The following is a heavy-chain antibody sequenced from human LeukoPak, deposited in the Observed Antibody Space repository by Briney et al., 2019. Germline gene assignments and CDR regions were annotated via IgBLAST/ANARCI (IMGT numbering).Heavy chain of an antibody. CDR3: AKGSGGSCYSPMDV. V-gene: IGHV3-23*01. CDR1: GFTFSSYA. J-gene: IGHJ6*04. Sequence: GGSLRLSCAASGFTFSSYAMSWVRQAPGKGLEWVSSISGSGASTYYADSVKGRFTIFRDNSKNTLYLQMNSLRAEDTAVYYCAKGSGGSCYSPMDVWGKGTTVTVSS. CDR2: ISGSGAST. D-gene: IGHD2-15*01.